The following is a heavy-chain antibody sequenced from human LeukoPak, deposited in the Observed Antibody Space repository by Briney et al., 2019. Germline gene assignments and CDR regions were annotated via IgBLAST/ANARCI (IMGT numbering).Heavy chain of an antibody. CDR3: ARDSHVGWFGEFYYYMDV. CDR2: VYYSGST. Sequence: SETLSLTCTVSGAFISSINYYCAWIRQPPGKGLEWIESVYYSGSTSYNPSLKSRVTISVHTSTNQFSLKLSSVTAADTAVYYCARDSHVGWFGEFYYYMDVWGKGTTVTISS. CDR1: GAFISSINYY. V-gene: IGHV4-39*02. J-gene: IGHJ6*03. D-gene: IGHD3-10*01.